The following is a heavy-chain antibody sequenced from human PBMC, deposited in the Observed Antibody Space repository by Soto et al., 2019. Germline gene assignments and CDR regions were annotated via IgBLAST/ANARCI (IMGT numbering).Heavy chain of an antibody. CDR3: ARLADY. Sequence: TLSLTCAVSGGSITGYSWSWIRQPPGKGLEWIGCISYSGTSNYNPSLKSRVTMSLDTSKSHFSLTLTSVTAADTAVYYCARLADYWGQGTLVTVSS. CDR2: ISYSGTS. V-gene: IGHV4-59*08. J-gene: IGHJ4*02. CDR1: GGSITGYS.